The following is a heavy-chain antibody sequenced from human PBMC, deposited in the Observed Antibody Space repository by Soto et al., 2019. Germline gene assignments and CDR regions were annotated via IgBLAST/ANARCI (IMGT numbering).Heavy chain of an antibody. J-gene: IGHJ6*02. CDR2: INHSGST. V-gene: IGHV4-34*01. CDR3: ARAGSVGITIFGVVITTDYYYYGMDV. Sequence: SETLSLTCAVYGGSFSGYYWSWIRQPPGKGLEWIGEINHSGSTNYNPSLKSRVAISVDTSKNQFSLKLSSVTAADTAVYYCARAGSVGITIFGVVITTDYYYYGMDVWGQGTTVTVSS. D-gene: IGHD3-3*01. CDR1: GGSFSGYY.